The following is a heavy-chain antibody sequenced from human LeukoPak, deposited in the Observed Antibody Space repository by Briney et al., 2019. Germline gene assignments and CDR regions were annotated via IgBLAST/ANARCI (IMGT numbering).Heavy chain of an antibody. J-gene: IGHJ4*02. CDR2: IYYSGST. D-gene: IGHD3-22*01. V-gene: IGHV4-59*01. CDR3: AREGNDYDSSGLDY. CDR1: GGSISSYY. Sequence: SETLSLTCTVSGGSISSYYWSWIRQPPGKGLEWIGYIYYSGSTNYNPSLKSRVTISVDTSKNQFSLKLSSVTAADTAVYYCAREGNDYDSSGLDYWGQGTLVTVSS.